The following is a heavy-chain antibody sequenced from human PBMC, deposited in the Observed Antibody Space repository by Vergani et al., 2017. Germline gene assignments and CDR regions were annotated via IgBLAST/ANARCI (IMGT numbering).Heavy chain of an antibody. J-gene: IGHJ6*02. D-gene: IGHD1-1*01. Sequence: QVQLVQSGAEVKKPGASVKVSCKASGYTFTSYDINWVRQATGQGLEWMGWMNPNSGNTGYAQKFQVRVTMTRNTSISTAYMELSSLRSEDTAVYYCARVVATGTTGYYYGMDVWGQGTTVTVSS. V-gene: IGHV1-8*01. CDR3: ARVVATGTTGYYYGMDV. CDR1: GYTFTSYD. CDR2: MNPNSGNT.